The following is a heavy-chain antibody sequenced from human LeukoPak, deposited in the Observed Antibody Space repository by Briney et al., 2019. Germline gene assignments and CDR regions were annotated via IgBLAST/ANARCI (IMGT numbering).Heavy chain of an antibody. Sequence: GGSLRLSCVGSGFTFSNYAMTWVRQAPGQGLDWVSGISDSGVTPYYADSVKGRFTISRDNSKNTLYLQMNSLRAEDTAVYYCANLSAPYWGNFDHWGQGTLVTVSS. CDR3: ANLSAPYWGNFDH. J-gene: IGHJ4*02. V-gene: IGHV3-23*01. CDR1: GFTFSNYA. D-gene: IGHD3-16*01. CDR2: ISDSGVTP.